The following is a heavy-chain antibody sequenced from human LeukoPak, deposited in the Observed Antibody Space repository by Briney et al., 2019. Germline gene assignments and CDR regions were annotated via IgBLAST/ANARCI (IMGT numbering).Heavy chain of an antibody. Sequence: GGSLRLSCAASGFTFSSYEMNWVRQAPGKGLEWVSYISSSGSTIYYADSVKGRFTISRDNAKNSLYLQMNSLRAEDTAVYYCARGSSGSGSSQDYWGQGTLVTVSS. CDR3: ARGSSGSGSSQDY. D-gene: IGHD3-10*01. V-gene: IGHV3-48*03. J-gene: IGHJ4*02. CDR2: ISSSGSTI. CDR1: GFTFSSYE.